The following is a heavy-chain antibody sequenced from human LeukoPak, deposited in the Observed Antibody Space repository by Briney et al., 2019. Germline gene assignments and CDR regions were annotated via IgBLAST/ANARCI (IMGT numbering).Heavy chain of an antibody. D-gene: IGHD3-22*01. V-gene: IGHV3-23*01. Sequence: GGSLRLSCAASGFTLSIYAMSWVRQAPGKGLEWVSAISGRGVSTYYADSVKGRFTISRDNSKTTLYLQMNSVRAEDTAVYYCVKDRMIVVVITTFDYWGQGTLVTVSS. J-gene: IGHJ4*02. CDR2: ISGRGVST. CDR3: VKDRMIVVVITTFDY. CDR1: GFTLSIYA.